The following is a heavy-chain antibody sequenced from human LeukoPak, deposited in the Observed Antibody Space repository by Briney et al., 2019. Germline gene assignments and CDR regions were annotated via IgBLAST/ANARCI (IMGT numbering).Heavy chain of an antibody. D-gene: IGHD3-10*01. CDR1: GITVSSNY. V-gene: IGHV3-66*01. CDR3: AREIRRPGDYYVSGELDY. CDR2: IYSGGST. Sequence: PGGSLRLSCAVSGITVSSNYMSWVRQAPGKGLEWVAVIYSGGSTYYADSVKGRFCVSRDNSKNTLYLQMNSLRAEDTAVYYCAREIRRPGDYYVSGELDYWGQGTLVIVSS. J-gene: IGHJ4*02.